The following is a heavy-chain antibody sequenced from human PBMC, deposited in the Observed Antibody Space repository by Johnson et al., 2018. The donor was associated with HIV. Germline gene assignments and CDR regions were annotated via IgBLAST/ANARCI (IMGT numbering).Heavy chain of an antibody. D-gene: IGHD3-9*01. V-gene: IGHV3-72*01. CDR1: GFTFSDHY. CDR2: TRNKANSYTT. Sequence: VQLVESGGGLVQPGGSLRLSCAASGFTFSDHYMDWVRQAPGKGLEWVGRTRNKANSYTTEYAASVKGRFPISRDDSKNSLYLQMNSLKTEDTAVYYCARGGYYDILTGYYALAAFDIWGQGTMVTVSS. CDR3: ARGGYYDILTGYYALAAFDI. J-gene: IGHJ3*02.